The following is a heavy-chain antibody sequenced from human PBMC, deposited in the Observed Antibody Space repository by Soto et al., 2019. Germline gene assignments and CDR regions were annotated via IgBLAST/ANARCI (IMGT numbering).Heavy chain of an antibody. J-gene: IGHJ5*02. D-gene: IGHD2-2*01. CDR2: IIPIFGTA. CDR1: GGTFSSYA. V-gene: IGHV1-69*13. Sequence: GASVKVSCKASGGTFSSYAISWVRQAPGQGLEWMGGIIPIFGTANYAQKFQGRVTITADESTSTAYMELSSLRSEDTAVYYCARLWDIVVVPAAGWFDPWGQGTLVTV. CDR3: ARLWDIVVVPAAGWFDP.